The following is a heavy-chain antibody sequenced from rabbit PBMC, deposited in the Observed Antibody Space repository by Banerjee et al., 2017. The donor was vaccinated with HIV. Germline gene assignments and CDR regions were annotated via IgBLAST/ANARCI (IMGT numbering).Heavy chain of an antibody. CDR2: IYGGSSEVS. D-gene: IGHD4-1*01. Sequence: QQQLEESGGGLVKPEGSLTLSCTASGFSFSSDYYMCWVRQAPGKGLEWIGCIYGGSSEVSYYASWAKGRFTISKTSSTTVTLQMTSLTAAHTATYFCARDLAGAIGWNFNLWGPGTLVTVS. V-gene: IGHV1S45*01. CDR3: ARDLAGAIGWNFNL. J-gene: IGHJ4*01. CDR1: GFSFSSDYY.